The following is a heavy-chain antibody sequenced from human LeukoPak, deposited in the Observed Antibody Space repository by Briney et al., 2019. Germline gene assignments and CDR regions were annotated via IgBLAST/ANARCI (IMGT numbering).Heavy chain of an antibody. D-gene: IGHD2-2*01. CDR3: AREAIYCSSTSCYSYYYYYYGMDV. Sequence: SETLSLTCTVSGGSISSSSYYWGWIRQPPGKGLEWIGSIYYSGSTYYNPSLKSRVTISVDTSKNQFSLKLSSVTAADTAVYYCAREAIYCSSTSCYSYYYYYYGMDVWGQGTTVTVSS. J-gene: IGHJ6*02. CDR1: GGSISSSSYY. V-gene: IGHV4-39*07. CDR2: IYYSGST.